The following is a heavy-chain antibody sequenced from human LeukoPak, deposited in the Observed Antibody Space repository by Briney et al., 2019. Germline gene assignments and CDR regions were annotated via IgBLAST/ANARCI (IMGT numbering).Heavy chain of an antibody. Sequence: SETLSLTCTVSGGSISSFYWSWIRQPPGKGLEWIGYVYSSGITDYSPSLKSRVTISVDTSKNQFSLKLSSVTAADTAVYYCARQASHDERSRLFDYWGQGTLVTVSS. V-gene: IGHV4-59*08. J-gene: IGHJ4*02. CDR2: VYSSGIT. CDR3: ARQASHDERSRLFDY. CDR1: GGSISSFY.